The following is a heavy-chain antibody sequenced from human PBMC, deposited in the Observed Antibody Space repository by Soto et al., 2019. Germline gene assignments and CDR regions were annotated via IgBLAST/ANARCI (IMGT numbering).Heavy chain of an antibody. J-gene: IGHJ3*02. CDR3: ARDATFGTKGGSFDI. V-gene: IGHV3-33*01. Sequence: GVTLRLSCPPSAMTLRTYSMHWLRQSPGKGLEWGVVMWYDGTKKYYGESVMGRFTIARDNSENTLYLQINSLRVEDTAVYYCARDATFGTKGGSFDIWGHGTLVAVSS. D-gene: IGHD1-7*01. CDR2: MWYDGTKK. CDR1: AMTLRTYS.